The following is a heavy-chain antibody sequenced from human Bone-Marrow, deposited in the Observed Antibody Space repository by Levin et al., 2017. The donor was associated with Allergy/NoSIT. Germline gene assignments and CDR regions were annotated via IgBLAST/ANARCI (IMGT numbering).Heavy chain of an antibody. V-gene: IGHV2-5*02. D-gene: IGHD3-16*01. CDR2: ICWDDDK. J-gene: IGHJ6*02. Sequence: ASGPTLVKPTQTLTLTCTLSGFSVTTTGVCVAWIRQPPGKALEWLALICWDDDKRYSPSLKTRLTITKDTSKNQVDLTVTNMDPDDTGTYYCAHTRLGESETLDTYHYYGMDVWGQGATVTVS. CDR1: GFSVTTTGVC. CDR3: AHTRLGESETLDTYHYYGMDV.